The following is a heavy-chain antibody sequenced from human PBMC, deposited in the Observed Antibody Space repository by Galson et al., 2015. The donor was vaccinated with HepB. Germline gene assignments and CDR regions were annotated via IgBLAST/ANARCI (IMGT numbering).Heavy chain of an antibody. CDR1: GYTFTGYY. J-gene: IGHJ5*02. V-gene: IGHV1-2*04. Sequence: SVKVSCKASGYTFTGYYMHWVRQAPGQGLEWMGWTNPNSGGTNYAQKFQGWVTMTRDTSISTAYMELSRLRSDDTAVYYCARDQSVEAHLSPYGDYVGGGFDPWGQGTLVTVSS. D-gene: IGHD4-17*01. CDR3: ARDQSVEAHLSPYGDYVGGGFDP. CDR2: TNPNSGGT.